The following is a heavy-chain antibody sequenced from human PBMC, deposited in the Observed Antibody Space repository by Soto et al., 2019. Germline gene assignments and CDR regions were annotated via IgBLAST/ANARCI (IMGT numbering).Heavy chain of an antibody. CDR1: GFTFSSYS. J-gene: IGHJ5*02. CDR2: ISSSSSYI. V-gene: IGHV3-21*01. D-gene: IGHD4-17*01. Sequence: GGSLRLSCAASGFTFSSYSMNWVRQAPGKGLEWVSSISSSSSYIYYADSVKGRFTISRDNAKNSLYLQMNSLRAEDTAVYYCARAPHPYGDYDWFDPWGQGTLVTVSS. CDR3: ARAPHPYGDYDWFDP.